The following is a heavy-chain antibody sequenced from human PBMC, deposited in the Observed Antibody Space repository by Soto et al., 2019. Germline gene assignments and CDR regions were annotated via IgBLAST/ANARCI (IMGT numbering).Heavy chain of an antibody. D-gene: IGHD3-16*01. CDR3: AFLSFTFGGVMAPTNFDI. V-gene: IGHV3-48*03. CDR2: ISLIGTNI. CDR1: GFTFSNYD. Sequence: EVQLVESGGGLVQPGGSLRLSCAASGFTFSNYDMNWVRQSPGKGLEWISDISLIGTNIYYAASVKGRFTIPRDNARNSLYLQMNMLRAEVTAVDYCAFLSFTFGGVMAPTNFDIWGQGTLVTVSS. J-gene: IGHJ4*02.